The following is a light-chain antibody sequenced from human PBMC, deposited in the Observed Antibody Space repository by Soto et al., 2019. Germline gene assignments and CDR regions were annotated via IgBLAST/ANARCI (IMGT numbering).Light chain of an antibody. V-gene: IGLV2-14*03. CDR3: ISFTSTNTWL. CDR2: NVR. J-gene: IGLJ3*02. Sequence: QSALTQPASVSGSPGQSITISCTGTRRDVGTYNYVSWYQLHPDKAPKLIIYNVRDRPSGVSDRFSGSKSGNTASLTISGLQAEDDADYYCISFTSTNTWLFGGGTKLTVL. CDR1: RRDVGTYNY.